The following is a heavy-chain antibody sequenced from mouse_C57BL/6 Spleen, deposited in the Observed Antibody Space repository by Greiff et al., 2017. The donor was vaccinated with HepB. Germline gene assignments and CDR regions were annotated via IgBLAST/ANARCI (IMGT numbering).Heavy chain of an antibody. CDR2: IDPETGGT. CDR1: GYTFTDYE. Sequence: QVQLQQSGAELVRPGASVTLSCKASGYTFTDYEMHWVKQTPVHGLEWIGAIDPETGGTAYNQKFKGKAILTADKSSSTAYMELRSLTSEDSAVYYCTRGELLRGFAYWGQGTLVTVSA. D-gene: IGHD1-1*01. CDR3: TRGELLRGFAY. V-gene: IGHV1-15*01. J-gene: IGHJ3*01.